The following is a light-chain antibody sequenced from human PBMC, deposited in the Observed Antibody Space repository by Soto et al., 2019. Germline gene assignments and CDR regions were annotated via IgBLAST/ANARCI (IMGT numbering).Light chain of an antibody. CDR3: QQYNTYPWT. CDR1: QSISSW. V-gene: IGKV1-5*01. Sequence: DIQMTQSPSTLSASVGDRVTITCRASQSISSWLAWYQQKPGKAPKVLIFDASSLESGVPSRFSGSGSATDFTLTISSLPTDDFATYYCQQYNTYPWTFGQGTKVEIK. J-gene: IGKJ1*01. CDR2: DAS.